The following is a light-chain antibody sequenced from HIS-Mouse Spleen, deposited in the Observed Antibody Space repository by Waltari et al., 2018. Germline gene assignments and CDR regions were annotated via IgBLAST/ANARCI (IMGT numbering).Light chain of an antibody. J-gene: IGLJ2*01. CDR3: QAWDSSTDVV. V-gene: IGLV3-1*01. CDR1: KLGDKY. Sequence: SYELTQPPSVSVSPGQTASITCSGDKLGDKYACWYQQKPGQSPVLVIYQDSKRPSGIPERLSGSNSGNPATLTISGTQAMDEADYYCQAWDSSTDVVFGGGTKLTVL. CDR2: QDS.